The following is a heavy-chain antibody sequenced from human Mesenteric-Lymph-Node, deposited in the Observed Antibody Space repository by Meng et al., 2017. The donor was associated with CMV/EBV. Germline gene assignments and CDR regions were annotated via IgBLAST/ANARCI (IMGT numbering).Heavy chain of an antibody. D-gene: IGHD6-19*01. Sequence: CAASGFAFSSYSMNWVRQAPGKGLEWVSSISGSGSLTYYTDSVKGRFTSSRDNSKNTLYLQMNSLRAEDTAVYYCASIAVTGRWYFDLWGRGTLVTVSS. CDR3: ASIAVTGRWYFDL. CDR1: GFAFSSYS. CDR2: ISGSGSLT. J-gene: IGHJ2*01. V-gene: IGHV3-23*01.